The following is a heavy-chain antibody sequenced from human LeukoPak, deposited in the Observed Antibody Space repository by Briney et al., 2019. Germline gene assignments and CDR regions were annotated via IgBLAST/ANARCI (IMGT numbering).Heavy chain of an antibody. D-gene: IGHD3-10*01. CDR1: GGSISSYY. CDR2: IYYSGST. Sequence: SETLSLTCTVSGGSISSYYWSWIRQPPGKGLEWIGYIYYSGSTNYNPSLESRVTISVDTSKNQFSLRLSSVTAADTAVYYCARSGSYGSRSYYSHWGQGTLVTVSS. J-gene: IGHJ4*02. V-gene: IGHV4-59*01. CDR3: ARSGSYGSRSYYSH.